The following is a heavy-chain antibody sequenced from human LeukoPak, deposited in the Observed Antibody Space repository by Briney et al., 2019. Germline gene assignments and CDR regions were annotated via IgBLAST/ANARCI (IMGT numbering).Heavy chain of an antibody. Sequence: GRSLRLSCAVSGFTFSSYGMHWVRQAPGKGLEWVAVIWYDGSNKYYADSVKGRFTISRDNSKNTLYLQMNSLRAEDTAVYYCARGARFLEWLSSPFDYWGQGTLVTVSS. D-gene: IGHD3-3*01. CDR2: IWYDGSNK. V-gene: IGHV3-33*01. CDR3: ARGARFLEWLSSPFDY. CDR1: GFTFSSYG. J-gene: IGHJ4*02.